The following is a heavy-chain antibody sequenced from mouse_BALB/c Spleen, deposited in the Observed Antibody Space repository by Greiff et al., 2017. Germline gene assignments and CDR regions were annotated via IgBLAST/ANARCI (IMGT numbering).Heavy chain of an antibody. CDR2: ISSGGST. V-gene: IGHV5-6-5*01. CDR1: GFTFSSYA. J-gene: IGHJ3*01. Sequence: DVQLVESGGGLVKPGGSLKLSCAASGFTFSSYAMSWVRQTPEKRLEWVTSISSGGSTYYPDSVKGRFTISRDNARNILYLQMSSLRSEDTAMYYCARGGGLRRFAYWGQGTLVTVSA. CDR3: ARGGGLRRFAY. D-gene: IGHD2-2*01.